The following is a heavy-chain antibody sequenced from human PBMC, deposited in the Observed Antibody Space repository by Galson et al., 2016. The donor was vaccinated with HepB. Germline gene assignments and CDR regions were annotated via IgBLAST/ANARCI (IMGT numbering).Heavy chain of an antibody. CDR3: ARRLNWGSRWYFDL. V-gene: IGHV5-51*01. D-gene: IGHD7-27*01. J-gene: IGHJ2*01. Sequence: QSGAEVKKPGESLKISCKGSGSNFATYWIGWVRHMPGKGLEWMGIIYPGDSDTRYSPSFQGQVTISADKSINTAYLQWSGLKASDSAIYYCARRLNWGSRWYFDLWGRGTLVTVSS. CDR2: IYPGDSDT. CDR1: GSNFATYW.